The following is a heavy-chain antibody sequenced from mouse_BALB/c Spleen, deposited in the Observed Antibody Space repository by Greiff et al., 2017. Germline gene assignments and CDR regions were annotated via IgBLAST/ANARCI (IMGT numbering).Heavy chain of an antibody. CDR2: INPYNGDT. CDR3: GRLFYYGSSYAHWYFDV. V-gene: IGHV1-37*01. Sequence: EVKLMESGPELVKPGASVKISCKASGYSFTGYFMNWVKQSHGKSLEWIGRINPYNGDTFYNQKFKGKATLTVDKSSSTAHMELLSLTSEDSAVYYCGRLFYYGSSYAHWYFDVWGAGTTVTVSS. J-gene: IGHJ1*01. CDR1: GYSFTGYF. D-gene: IGHD1-1*01.